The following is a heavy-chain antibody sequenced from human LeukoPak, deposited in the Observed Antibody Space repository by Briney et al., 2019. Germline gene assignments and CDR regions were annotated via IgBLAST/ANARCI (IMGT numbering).Heavy chain of an antibody. V-gene: IGHV3-7*03. J-gene: IGHJ4*02. CDR2: IKQDGSEK. D-gene: IGHD4-11*01. CDR1: GFTFSSFG. Sequence: GRSLRLSCAASGFTFSSFGMHWVRQAPGKGLEWVANIKQDGSEKYYVDAVRGRFTISRDNAKNSLSLQMNSLRAEDTAVYYCASNYGGWGQGTLVTVSS. CDR3: ASNYGG.